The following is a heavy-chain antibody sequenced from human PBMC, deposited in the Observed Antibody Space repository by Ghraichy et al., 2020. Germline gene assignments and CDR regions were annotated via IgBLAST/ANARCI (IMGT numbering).Heavy chain of an antibody. V-gene: IGHV4-39*07. CDR3: ARLSGEIGYSYGYSFDY. D-gene: IGHD5-18*01. CDR2: IYYSGST. J-gene: IGHJ4*02. Sequence: SETLSLTCTVSGGSISSSSYYWGWIRQPPGKGLEWIGSIYYSGSTYYNPSLKSRVTISVDTSKNQFSLKLSSVTAADTAVYYCARLSGEIGYSYGYSFDYWGQGTLVTVSS. CDR1: GGSISSSSYY.